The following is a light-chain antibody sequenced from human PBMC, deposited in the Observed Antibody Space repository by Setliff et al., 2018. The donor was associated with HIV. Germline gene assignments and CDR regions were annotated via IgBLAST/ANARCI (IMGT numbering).Light chain of an antibody. CDR3: QSYDTRLTTSGV. V-gene: IGLV2-23*01. Sequence: QSALTQPASVSGSPGQSITISCTGTSSDIGRYNLVSWYQQYPGKAPKLMIYQATKRPSGVSNRFSGSKSGNTASLTISGLQAEDEADYYCQSYDTRLTTSGVFGSGTKSPS. J-gene: IGLJ1*01. CDR2: QAT. CDR1: SSDIGRYNL.